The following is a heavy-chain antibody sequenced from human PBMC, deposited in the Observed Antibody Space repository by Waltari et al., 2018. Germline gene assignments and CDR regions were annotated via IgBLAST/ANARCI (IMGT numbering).Heavy chain of an antibody. D-gene: IGHD3-3*01. CDR3: ARQGHYDFWTGYYLFDY. CDR1: GGSISSSNW. V-gene: IGHV4-4*02. Sequence: QVQLQESGPGLVKPSGTLSLTCAVSGGSISSSNWWSWVRQPPGKGLEWIGEIYHSGSTNYNPSLKSRVTISVDKSKNHFSLKLSSVTAADTALYYCARQGHYDFWTGYYLFDYWGQGTLVTVSS. J-gene: IGHJ4*02. CDR2: IYHSGST.